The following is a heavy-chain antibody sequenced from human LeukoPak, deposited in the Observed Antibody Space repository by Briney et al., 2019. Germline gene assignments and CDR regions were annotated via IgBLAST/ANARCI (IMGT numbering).Heavy chain of an antibody. J-gene: IGHJ4*02. V-gene: IGHV4-34*01. CDR2: VKIGRST. Sequence: PSETLSLTCAVYGGSFSGYYWSWIRQPPGKGLEWIGEVKIGRSTNYNPSLKSRVTISVDTSKNQFSLKLSSVTAADTAVYYCARRGTHTVTIRYWGQGTLVTVSS. CDR1: GGSFSGYY. CDR3: ARRGTHTVTIRY. D-gene: IGHD4-17*01.